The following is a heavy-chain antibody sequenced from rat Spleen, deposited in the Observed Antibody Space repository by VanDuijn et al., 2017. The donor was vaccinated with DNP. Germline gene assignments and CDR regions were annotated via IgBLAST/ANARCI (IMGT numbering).Heavy chain of an antibody. CDR3: ARGSTSIYWYFDF. D-gene: IGHD3-1*01. CDR1: GFTFSYYW. CDR2: ITSGRGVT. Sequence: EVQLVESGGGLVQPGRSLKLSCAASGFTFSYYWMTWIRQVPGKGLEWVASITSGRGVTSYPDSVKGRFTISRDDATDTLYLQMNSLRSEDTATYYCARGSTSIYWYFDFWGPGTVVTVSS. J-gene: IGHJ1*01. V-gene: IGHV5-31*01.